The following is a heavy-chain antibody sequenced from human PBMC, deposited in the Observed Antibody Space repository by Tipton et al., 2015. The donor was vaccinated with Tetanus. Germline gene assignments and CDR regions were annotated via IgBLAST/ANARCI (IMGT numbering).Heavy chain of an antibody. CDR1: GGSVSGSSHY. J-gene: IGHJ4*02. D-gene: IGHD1-1*01. CDR2: IYHSGST. CDR3: ARANNDFPKKGPFDS. V-gene: IGHV4-61*01. Sequence: TLSLTCTVSGGSVSGSSHYWSWIRQPPGKQLEWVGYIYHSGSTNYNPSLKSRVSISFGTSKNQFSLNLESVTAADTAFYYCARANNDFPKKGPFDSWGQGTQVIVS.